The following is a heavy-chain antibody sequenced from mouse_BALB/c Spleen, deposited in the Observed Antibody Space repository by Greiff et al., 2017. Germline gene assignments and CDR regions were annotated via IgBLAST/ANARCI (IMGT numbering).Heavy chain of an antibody. Sequence: QVQLQQPGAELVMPGASVKMSCKASGYTFTDYWMHWVKQRPGQGLEWIGAIDTSDSYTSYNQKFKGKATLTVDESSSTAYMQLSSLTSEDSAVYYCARGDRYDWFAYWCQGTLVTVSA. V-gene: IGHV1-69*01. CDR2: IDTSDSYT. J-gene: IGHJ3*01. D-gene: IGHD2-14*01. CDR1: GYTFTDYW. CDR3: ARGDRYDWFAY.